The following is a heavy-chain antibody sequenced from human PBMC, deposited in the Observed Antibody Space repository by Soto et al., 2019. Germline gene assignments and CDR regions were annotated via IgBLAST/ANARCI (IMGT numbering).Heavy chain of an antibody. V-gene: IGHV4-59*01. D-gene: IGHD3-10*01. J-gene: IGHJ4*02. Sequence: PSETLSLTCTVSCGSISSYYWSWIRQPPGKGLEWIGYIYYSGRTNYNPSLKSRVTISVDTSKNQFSLKLSSVTAADTAVYYCARSTREPITMVRGVFFDYWGQGTLVTVSS. CDR2: IYYSGRT. CDR3: ARSTREPITMVRGVFFDY. CDR1: CGSISSYY.